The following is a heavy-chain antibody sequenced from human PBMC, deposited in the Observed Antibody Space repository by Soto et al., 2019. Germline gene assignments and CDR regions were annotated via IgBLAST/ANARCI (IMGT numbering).Heavy chain of an antibody. CDR2: INAGNGNT. D-gene: IGHD3-10*01. J-gene: IGHJ4*02. Sequence: GASVKVSCKASGYTFTSYAMHWVRQAPGQRLEWMGWINAGNGNTKCSQKFQGRVTITRDTSASTAYMELSSLRSEDTAVYYCAREYYYGSGSYSPFDYWGQGTLVTVSS. V-gene: IGHV1-3*01. CDR1: GYTFTSYA. CDR3: AREYYYGSGSYSPFDY.